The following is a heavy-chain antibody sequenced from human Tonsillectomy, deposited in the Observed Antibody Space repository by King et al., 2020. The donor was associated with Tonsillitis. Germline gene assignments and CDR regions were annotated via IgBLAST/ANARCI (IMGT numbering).Heavy chain of an antibody. CDR2: INHSGST. CDR1: GGSFSGYS. CDR3: ARISIVLVPADMPFDY. D-gene: IGHD2-2*01. V-gene: IGHV4-34*01. Sequence: VQLQQWGAGLLKPSETLSLTCAVSGGSFSGYSWSWIRQPPGEGLEWIGEINHSGSTSYNPSLESRVTISLDTSKNQFSLRLSSVTAADTAVYYCARISIVLVPADMPFDYWGQGTLVTVSS. J-gene: IGHJ4*02.